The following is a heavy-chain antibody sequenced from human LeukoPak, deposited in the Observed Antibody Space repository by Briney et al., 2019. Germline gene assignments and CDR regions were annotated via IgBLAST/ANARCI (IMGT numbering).Heavy chain of an antibody. Sequence: PSETLSLTCAVYGGSFSGYYWGWIRQPPGKGLEWIGYIYYSGSTNYNPSLKSRVTISVDTSKNQFSLKLSSVTAADTAVYYCARAVVVVPAAKSYYYMDVWGKGTTVTVSS. CDR1: GGSFSGYY. D-gene: IGHD2-2*01. CDR3: ARAVVVVPAAKSYYYMDV. J-gene: IGHJ6*03. V-gene: IGHV4-59*01. CDR2: IYYSGST.